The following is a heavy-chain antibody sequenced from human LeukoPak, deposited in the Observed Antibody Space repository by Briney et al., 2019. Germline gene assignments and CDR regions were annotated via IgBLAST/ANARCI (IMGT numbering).Heavy chain of an antibody. V-gene: IGHV4-30-4*08. CDR3: ARFLTYYYDSSGYYGGAFDI. CDR2: IYYSGST. CDR1: GGSISSGDYY. D-gene: IGHD3-22*01. Sequence: SETLSLTCTVSGGSISSGDYYWSWIRQPPGKGLEWIGYIYYSGSTYYNPSLKSRVTISVDTSKNQFSLKLSSVTAADTAVYYCARFLTYYYDSSGYYGGAFDIWGQGTMVTVSS. J-gene: IGHJ3*02.